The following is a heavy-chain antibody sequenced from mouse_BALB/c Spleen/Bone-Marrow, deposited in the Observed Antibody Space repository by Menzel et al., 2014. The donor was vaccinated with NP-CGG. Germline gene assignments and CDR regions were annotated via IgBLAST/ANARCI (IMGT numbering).Heavy chain of an antibody. CDR3: ARSPWFAY. V-gene: IGHV5-17*02. CDR2: ISSGSSTI. J-gene: IGHJ3*01. Sequence: EVNVVESGGGLVQPGGSRKLSCAASGFTFXSFGMHWVRQAPEKGLEWVAYISSGSSTIYYADTVKGRFTISRDNPKSTLFLQMTSLRSEDTAMYYCARSPWFAYWGQGTLVTVSA. CDR1: GFTFXSFG.